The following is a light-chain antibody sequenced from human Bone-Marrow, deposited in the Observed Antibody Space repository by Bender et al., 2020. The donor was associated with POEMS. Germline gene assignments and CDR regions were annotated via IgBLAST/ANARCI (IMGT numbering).Light chain of an antibody. J-gene: IGLJ1*01. V-gene: IGLV2-23*01. CDR1: SSDVGSYNL. CDR3: CSYAGSRTYV. Sequence: QSALTQPASVSGSPGQSITISCTGTSSDVGSYNLVSWYQHHPGKAPKLIIYAGSKRPSGVSNRFSGSKSGNAASLTISGLQAEDESDYYCCSYAGSRTYVFGTGTKVTVL. CDR2: AGS.